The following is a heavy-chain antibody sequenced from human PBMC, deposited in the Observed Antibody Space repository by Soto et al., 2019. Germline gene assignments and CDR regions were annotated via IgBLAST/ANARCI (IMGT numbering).Heavy chain of an antibody. D-gene: IGHD2-8*02. J-gene: IGHJ4*02. CDR1: GFTFSSYW. CDR2: IKSDGSST. V-gene: IGHV3-74*01. Sequence: EVQLVESGGGLVQPGGSLRLSCVASGFTFSSYWMYWVRQAPGKGLVWVARIKSDGSSTDHADSVKGRFTISRDNARNTLCVQMNSLRAEDTAVYYCARDRGGVSDYWGQGTLVTVSS. CDR3: ARDRGGVSDY.